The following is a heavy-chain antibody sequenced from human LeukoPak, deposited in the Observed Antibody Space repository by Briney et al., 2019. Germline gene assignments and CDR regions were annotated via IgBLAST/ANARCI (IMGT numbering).Heavy chain of an antibody. Sequence: GGSLRLSCAASGFTFSSYWMHWVRQAPGKGLEWVSAISGSGGSTYYADSVKGRFTISRDNSKNTLYLQMNSLRAEDTAVYYCAKASMVRGGSFDYWGQGTLVTVSS. V-gene: IGHV3-23*01. D-gene: IGHD3-10*01. CDR1: GFTFSSYW. CDR2: ISGSGGST. J-gene: IGHJ4*02. CDR3: AKASMVRGGSFDY.